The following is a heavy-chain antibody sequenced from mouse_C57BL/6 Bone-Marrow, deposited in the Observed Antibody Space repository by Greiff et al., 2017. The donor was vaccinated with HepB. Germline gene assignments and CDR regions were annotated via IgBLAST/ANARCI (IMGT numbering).Heavy chain of an antibody. J-gene: IGHJ3*01. V-gene: IGHV5-17*01. CDR1: GFTFSDYG. D-gene: IGHD1-1*01. Sequence: EVMLVESGGGLVKPGGSLKLSCAASGFTFSDYGMHWVRQAPEKGLEWVAYISSGSSTIYYADTVKGRFTISRDNAKTTLFLQMTSLRSEDTAMYYGARNDYYGSSPAWFAYWGQGTLVTVSA. CDR3: ARNDYYGSSPAWFAY. CDR2: ISSGSSTI.